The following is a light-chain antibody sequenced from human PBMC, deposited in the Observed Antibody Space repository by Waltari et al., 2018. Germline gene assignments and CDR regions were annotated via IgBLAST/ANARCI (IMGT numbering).Light chain of an antibody. CDR3: QSYDNSLSGFWI. CDR2: GNI. Sequence: SVLTPPPSLSEAPGQRVTISCTGVGSTIGAGFDVQWSKQLPGPAPKPLLYGNIMRPSGVPDRISGSKAGTSASLAITGLQAEDEAFYYCQSYDNSLSGFWIFGGGTKLTVL. J-gene: IGLJ3*02. CDR1: GSTIGAGFD. V-gene: IGLV1-40*01.